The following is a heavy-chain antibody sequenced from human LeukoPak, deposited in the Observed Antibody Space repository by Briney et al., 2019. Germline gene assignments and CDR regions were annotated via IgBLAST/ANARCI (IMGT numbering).Heavy chain of an antibody. CDR1: GFPFRTYG. Sequence: PGKSLRLSCAASGFPFRTYGFHWARQAPGKGLEWVSVIWYDGSSQYNADSVKGRFTISRDNSENTLCLQMNSLRAEDTAVYYCARGVPAAYRLGNYNYMDVWGKGTTVTVTS. D-gene: IGHD2-2*01. CDR2: IWYDGSSQ. J-gene: IGHJ6*03. V-gene: IGHV3-33*01. CDR3: ARGVPAAYRLGNYNYMDV.